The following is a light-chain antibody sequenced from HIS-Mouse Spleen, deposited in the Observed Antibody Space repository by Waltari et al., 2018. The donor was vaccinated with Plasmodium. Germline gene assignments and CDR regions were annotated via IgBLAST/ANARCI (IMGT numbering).Light chain of an antibody. CDR1: QSVSSN. J-gene: IGKJ3*01. Sequence: EIVMTQSPATLSVSPGERATLSCRASQSVSSNLAWYQQKPGQAARHLIYGASTRATGIPARFSGSGSGTEFTLTISSLQSEDFAVYYCQQYNNWSFTFGPGTKVDIK. CDR3: QQYNNWSFT. CDR2: GAS. V-gene: IGKV3-15*01.